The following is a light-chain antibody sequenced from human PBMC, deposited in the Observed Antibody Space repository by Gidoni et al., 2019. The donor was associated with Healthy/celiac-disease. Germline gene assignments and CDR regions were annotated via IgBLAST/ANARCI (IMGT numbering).Light chain of an antibody. CDR2: AAS. CDR1: KGIRNS. J-gene: IGKJ1*01. Sequence: IQMAQSPSSLSASVGDRVTITCRASKGIRNSLAWYQQKPGKAPKLLLYAASRLESGVPSRLSGSGSGTDYTLTISSLQPEDFATYYCQQYYSTSWTFGQGTKVEIK. V-gene: IGKV1-NL1*01. CDR3: QQYYSTSWT.